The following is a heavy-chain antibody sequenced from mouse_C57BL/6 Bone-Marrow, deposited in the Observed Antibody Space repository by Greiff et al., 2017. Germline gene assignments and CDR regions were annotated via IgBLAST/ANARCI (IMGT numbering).Heavy chain of an antibody. CDR2: IYPSDSET. J-gene: IGHJ3*01. CDR1: GYTFTSYW. V-gene: IGHV1-61*01. D-gene: IGHD1-1*01. Sequence: QVQLQQSGAELVRPGSSVKLSCKASGYTFTSYWMDWVKQRPGQGLEWIGNIYPSDSETHYNQKFKDKATLTVDKSSSTAYMQLSSLTSEDSAVYYCARLDYGGPWFAYWGQGTLVTVSA. CDR3: ARLDYGGPWFAY.